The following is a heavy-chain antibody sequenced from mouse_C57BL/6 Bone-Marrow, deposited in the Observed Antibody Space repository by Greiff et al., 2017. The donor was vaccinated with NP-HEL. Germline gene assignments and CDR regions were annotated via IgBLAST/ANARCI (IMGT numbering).Heavy chain of an antibody. J-gene: IGHJ2*01. Sequence: QVQLKQSGAELVKPGASVKLSCKASGYTFTEYSIHWVKQRSGQGLEWIGWFYPGSGSIKYNEKFKDKATLTADKSSSTVYMELSRLTSEDSAVYCCARHEERGYYSNSFDYWGQGTTLTVSS. CDR3: ARHEERGYYSNSFDY. D-gene: IGHD2-12*01. CDR2: FYPGSGSI. V-gene: IGHV1-62-2*01. CDR1: GYTFTEYS.